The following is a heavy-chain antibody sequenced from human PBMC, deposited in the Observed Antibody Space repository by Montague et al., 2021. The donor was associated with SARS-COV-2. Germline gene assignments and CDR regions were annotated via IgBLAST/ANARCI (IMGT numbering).Heavy chain of an antibody. CDR3: ARSNLHDYADY. D-gene: IGHD4/OR15-4a*01. J-gene: IGHJ4*02. V-gene: IGHV3-74*01. CDR2: INPDGDDT. Sequence: SLRLSCAASGFTFSTYWMYWIRQVPGKGLAWVSRINPDGDDTTYADSVKGRFTISRDNSKNILYLQMNSLRGEDTAVYYCARSNLHDYADYWGRGNLVTVSS. CDR1: GFTFSTYW.